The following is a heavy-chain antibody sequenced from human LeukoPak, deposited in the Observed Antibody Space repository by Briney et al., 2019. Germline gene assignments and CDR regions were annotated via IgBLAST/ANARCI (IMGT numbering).Heavy chain of an antibody. J-gene: IGHJ4*02. D-gene: IGHD2-2*01. Sequence: ASVKVSCKASGYTFTGYYMHWVRQAPGQGLEWMGGIIPIFGTANYAQKFQGRVTITADESTSTAYMELSSLRSEDTAVYYCAIPESSRSHTFDYWGQGTLVTVSS. CDR1: GYTFTGYY. V-gene: IGHV1-69*13. CDR3: AIPESSRSHTFDY. CDR2: IIPIFGTA.